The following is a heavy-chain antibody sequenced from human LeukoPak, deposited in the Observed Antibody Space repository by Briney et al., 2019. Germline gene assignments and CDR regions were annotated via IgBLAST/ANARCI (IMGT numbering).Heavy chain of an antibody. CDR1: GFTFSSYA. D-gene: IGHD2-21*02. V-gene: IGHV3-64D*08. J-gene: IGHJ4*02. CDR3: ARGTVTAPDY. Sequence: GSLRLSCSASGFTFSSYAMHWVRQAPGKRLEYVSAISSNGGSTYYADSVKGRFTISRDNSKNTLYLQMNRLRPEDTAVYYCARGTVTAPDYWGQGTLVTVSS. CDR2: ISSNGGST.